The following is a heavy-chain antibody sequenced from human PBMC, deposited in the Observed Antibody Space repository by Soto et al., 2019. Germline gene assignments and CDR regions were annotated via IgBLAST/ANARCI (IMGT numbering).Heavy chain of an antibody. Sequence: SVKVSCKASGGTFSSYAISWVRQAPGQGLEWMGGIIPIFGTANYAQKFQGRVTITADKSTSTAYMELSSLRSEDTAVYFCARSVGVTTLSYLDYWGQGTLVTVSS. CDR1: GGTFSSYA. V-gene: IGHV1-69*06. CDR3: ARSVGVTTLSYLDY. J-gene: IGHJ4*02. CDR2: IIPIFGTA. D-gene: IGHD1-26*01.